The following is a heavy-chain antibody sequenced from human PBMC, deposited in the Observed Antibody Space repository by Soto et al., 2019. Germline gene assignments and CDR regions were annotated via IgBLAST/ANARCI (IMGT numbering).Heavy chain of an antibody. CDR3: AKDRFGEYFYYGMDV. CDR2: IIGSGGST. Sequence: EVQLLESGGGLVQPGGSLRLSCAASGFTFSSYAMNWVRQAPGKGLEWVSGIIGSGGSTYYADSVKGRFTISRDTSKNTLYLQMNSLRAEDTAVYYCAKDRFGEYFYYGMDVWGHGTTVTVSS. CDR1: GFTFSSYA. V-gene: IGHV3-23*01. D-gene: IGHD3-10*01. J-gene: IGHJ6*02.